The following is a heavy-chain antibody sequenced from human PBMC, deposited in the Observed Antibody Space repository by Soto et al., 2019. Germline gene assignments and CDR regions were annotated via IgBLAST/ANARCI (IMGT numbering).Heavy chain of an antibody. J-gene: IGHJ6*02. CDR2: XXHXXXT. CDR1: GASYIGDY. CDR3: AWRLYV. Sequence: SETLSLTCAVYGASYIGDYWSWIRQPPGXGXXWIGXXXHXXXTNYNPSLKSRVTISVDTSKNQFSLNLCSVTAADTAVYHIAWRLYVCGQGTTVTVSS. V-gene: IGHV4-34*01.